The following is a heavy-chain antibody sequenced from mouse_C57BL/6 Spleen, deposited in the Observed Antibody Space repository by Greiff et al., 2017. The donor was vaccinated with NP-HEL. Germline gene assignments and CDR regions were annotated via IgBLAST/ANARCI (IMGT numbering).Heavy chain of an antibody. J-gene: IGHJ4*01. CDR1: GYTFTSYW. CDR2: IYPSDSET. CDR3: ASHYGSSYAMDY. V-gene: IGHV1-61*01. D-gene: IGHD1-1*01. Sequence: QVQLQQPGAELVRPGSSVKLSCKASGYTFTSYWMDWVKQRPGQGLEWIGNIYPSDSETHYNQKFKDKATLTVDKSSSTAYMQLSSLTSEDSAVYYCASHYGSSYAMDYWGQGTSVTVSS.